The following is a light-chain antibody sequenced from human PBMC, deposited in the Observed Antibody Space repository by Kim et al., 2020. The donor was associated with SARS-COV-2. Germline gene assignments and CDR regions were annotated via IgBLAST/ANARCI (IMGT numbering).Light chain of an antibody. V-gene: IGKV4-1*01. CDR1: QSVFYSSNNQNY. Sequence: RATINCKSSQSVFYSSNNQNYLAWYQQKPGQPPKLLIYCASTREYGVPDRFSGSGSGTDFTLTISSLQAEDVAVYYCQQYYSTPYTFGQGTKLEI. CDR2: CAS. J-gene: IGKJ2*01. CDR3: QQYYSTPYT.